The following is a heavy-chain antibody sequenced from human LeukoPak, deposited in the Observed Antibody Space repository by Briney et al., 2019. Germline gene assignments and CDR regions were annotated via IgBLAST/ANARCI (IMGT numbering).Heavy chain of an antibody. CDR1: GDSVSSNTAA. CDR2: TYYRSKWTY. J-gene: IGHJ5*01. D-gene: IGHD3-3*01. CDR3: ARDPSDDQGFDC. Sequence: SQTLSLTCAISGDSVSSNTAARYWLRQSPSRGLEWLGRTYYRSKWTYEYAESVRSRITINVDTSKNQFSLHLNSVTPEDTAVYYCARDPSDDQGFDCWGQGTLVTVSS. V-gene: IGHV6-1*01.